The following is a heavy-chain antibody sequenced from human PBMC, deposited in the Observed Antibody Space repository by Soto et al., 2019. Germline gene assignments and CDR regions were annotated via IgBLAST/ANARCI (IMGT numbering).Heavy chain of an antibody. CDR3: VRGASGRYYMDV. CDR2: INTDASRT. V-gene: IGHV3-74*01. Sequence: EVQLVESGGGLVQPGGSLRLSCAASGFTFSSYWIHWVRQGPGKGLVWVSRINTDASRTNYADSVKGRFTISRDNAKNTVYLQVNSLRDEDTALYFCVRGASGRYYMDVWGQGTTVTVSS. J-gene: IGHJ6*03. D-gene: IGHD3-10*01. CDR1: GFTFSSYW.